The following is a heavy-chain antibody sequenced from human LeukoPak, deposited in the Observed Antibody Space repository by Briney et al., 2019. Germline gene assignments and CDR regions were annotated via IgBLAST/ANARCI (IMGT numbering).Heavy chain of an antibody. CDR2: IYSDGGT. CDR3: SSAGAAGGARWYLDL. D-gene: IGHD6-13*01. V-gene: IGHV3-66*02. CDR1: GFTVSAKY. J-gene: IGHJ2*01. Sequence: GGSLRLSCAASGFTVSAKYMSWVRQGPGKGLDWISSIYSDGGTNYADSVKGRFTISRDNSKNTLYLQMNSLRPEDTAVYYCSSAGAAGGARWYLDLWGRGTLVTVSS.